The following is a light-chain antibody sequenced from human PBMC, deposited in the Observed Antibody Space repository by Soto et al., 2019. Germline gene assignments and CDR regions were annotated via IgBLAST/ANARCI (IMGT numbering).Light chain of an antibody. Sequence: DIQMTQSPTSLSASVGDRVTITCRASQGIRNFVAWYQQNPGKAPKLLIYAASALQSGVPSRFSGSGAGTDFTLTIQGMHADQVENYAGQKYSSVPGFCPGTKVDIK. CDR1: QGIRNF. J-gene: IGKJ3*01. CDR3: QKYSSVPG. V-gene: IGKV1-27*01. CDR2: AAS.